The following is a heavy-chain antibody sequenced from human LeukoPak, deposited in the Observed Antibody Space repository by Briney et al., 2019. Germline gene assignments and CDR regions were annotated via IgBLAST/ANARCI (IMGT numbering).Heavy chain of an antibody. V-gene: IGHV1-46*01. D-gene: IGHD6-19*01. Sequence: ASVKVSCKASGYTFINYYMHWVRQAPGQGLEWMGIINPSGGTTSYAQNFQGRVTMTRDTSTSTVYMELSSLRSEDTAVYYCARCGSGWYGYYYYYMDVWGKGTTVTISS. CDR2: INPSGGTT. J-gene: IGHJ6*03. CDR1: GYTFINYY. CDR3: ARCGSGWYGYYYYYMDV.